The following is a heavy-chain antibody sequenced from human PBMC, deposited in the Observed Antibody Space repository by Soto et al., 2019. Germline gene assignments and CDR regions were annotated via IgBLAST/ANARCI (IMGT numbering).Heavy chain of an antibody. Sequence: EVQLLESGGGLVQPGGSLRLSCAASGFTFSSYAMSWVRQAPGKGLEWVSTISGSSEYTYYADSVKGRFTISRDNSKNTLYLQMNSLRAEDTAVYYCAKGLTTVTRYYFDYWGQGSLVTVSS. D-gene: IGHD4-17*01. CDR3: AKGLTTVTRYYFDY. J-gene: IGHJ4*02. CDR1: GFTFSSYA. CDR2: ISGSSEYT. V-gene: IGHV3-23*01.